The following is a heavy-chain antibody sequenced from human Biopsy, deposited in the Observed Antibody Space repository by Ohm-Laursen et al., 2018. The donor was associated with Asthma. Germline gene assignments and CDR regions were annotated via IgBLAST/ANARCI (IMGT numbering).Heavy chain of an antibody. V-gene: IGHV3-11*01. CDR2: ISSSGATI. J-gene: IGHJ4*02. CDR1: GFTFSDYY. D-gene: IGHD1-7*01. CDR3: ARVMELELLDY. Sequence: SLRLSCAASGFTFSDYYMSWISQAPGKGLEWVSYISSSGATIYYADSVRGRFTISRDNAKNSLYLQMNSLRAEDTAVYYCARVMELELLDYWGQGTLVTVSS.